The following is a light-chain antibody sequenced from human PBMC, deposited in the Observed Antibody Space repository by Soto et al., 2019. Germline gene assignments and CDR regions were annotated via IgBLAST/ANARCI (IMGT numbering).Light chain of an antibody. CDR1: QSFNRW. CDR2: DVS. J-gene: IGKJ2*01. Sequence: DIPMTQSPSTLPASVGDRVTITCRASQSFNRWLAWYQQKPGKAPTLLIYDVSTLETGVPSRFSGSGSGTEFSLTISSLQPDDLGTYYCQQYNTFPYTFGQGTKVVI. V-gene: IGKV1-5*01. CDR3: QQYNTFPYT.